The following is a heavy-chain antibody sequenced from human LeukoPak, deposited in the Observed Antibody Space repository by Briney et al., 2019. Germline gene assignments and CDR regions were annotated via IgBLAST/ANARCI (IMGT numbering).Heavy chain of an antibody. CDR1: GGSISSSSYY. CDR2: IYYSGST. Sequence: PSETLSLTCTVSGGSISSSSYYWGWIRQPPGKGLERIGSIYYSGSTYYNPSLKSRVTISVDTSKNQFSLKLSSVTAADTAVYYCARGEGYYYYGMDVWGQGTTVTVSS. D-gene: IGHD2-21*01. V-gene: IGHV4-39*01. CDR3: ARGEGYYYYGMDV. J-gene: IGHJ6*02.